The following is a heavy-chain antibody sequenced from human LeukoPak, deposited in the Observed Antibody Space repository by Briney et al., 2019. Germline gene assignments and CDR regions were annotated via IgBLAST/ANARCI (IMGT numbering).Heavy chain of an antibody. CDR3: ARGLDYYGSGNYQGY. V-gene: IGHV3-72*01. J-gene: IGHJ4*02. Sequence: GGSQRLSCAASGFKFSDHYIDWVRQAPGKGLEWVGRSRNKASSYTTEYAASVEGRFTISRDVSESSLYLQMNSLRAEDTAVYYCARGLDYYGSGNYQGYWGQGTLVTVSS. CDR1: GFKFSDHY. D-gene: IGHD3-10*01. CDR2: SRNKASSYTT.